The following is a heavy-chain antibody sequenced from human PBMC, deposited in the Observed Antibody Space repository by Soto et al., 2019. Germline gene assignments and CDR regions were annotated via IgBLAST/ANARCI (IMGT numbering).Heavy chain of an antibody. D-gene: IGHD3-22*01. Sequence: EVQLVESGGGLIQPGGSLRLSCAASGFTFTGNDMNWVRQAPGKGLEWVSILYSSGSTYYADSMKGRFTISRDNSNNTLYLQMSSLRAEDTAVYYCAARPLLPGAPWGQGTMVTVSS. J-gene: IGHJ3*01. CDR2: LYSSGST. CDR3: AARPLLPGAP. V-gene: IGHV3-53*01. CDR1: GFTFTGND.